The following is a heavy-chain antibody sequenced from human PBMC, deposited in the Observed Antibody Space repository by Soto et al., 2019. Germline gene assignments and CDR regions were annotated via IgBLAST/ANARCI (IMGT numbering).Heavy chain of an antibody. CDR1: GGSFSSYY. Sequence: PSETLSLTCAVYGGSFSSYYWSWIRQPPGKGLEWIGEINHSGSTNYNPSLKSRVTISVDTSKNQFSLKLSSVTAADTAVYYCARKSSGWPLRTIFDYWGQGTLVT. CDR2: INHSGST. CDR3: ARKSSGWPLRTIFDY. J-gene: IGHJ4*02. V-gene: IGHV4-34*01. D-gene: IGHD6-19*01.